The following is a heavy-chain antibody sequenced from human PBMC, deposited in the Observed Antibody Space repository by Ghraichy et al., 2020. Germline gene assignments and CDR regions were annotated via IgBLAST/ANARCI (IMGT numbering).Heavy chain of an antibody. CDR1: GYTLTELS. D-gene: IGHD3-22*01. CDR2: FDPEDGET. V-gene: IGHV1-24*01. Sequence: ASLKVSCKVSGYTLTELSMHWVRQAPGKGLEWMGGFDPEDGETIYAQKFQGRVTMTEDTSTDTAYMELSSLRSEDTAVYYCATVGGSSGSLAASDIWGQGTMVTDSS. CDR3: ATVGGSSGSLAASDI. J-gene: IGHJ3*02.